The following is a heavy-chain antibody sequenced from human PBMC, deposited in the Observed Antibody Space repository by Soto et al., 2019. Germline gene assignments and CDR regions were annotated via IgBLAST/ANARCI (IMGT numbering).Heavy chain of an antibody. CDR1: GGSISSSSFH. CDR3: ARHARYYDILTGYSTLSWFDP. CDR2: IYYSGST. D-gene: IGHD3-9*01. V-gene: IGHV4-39*01. J-gene: IGHJ5*02. Sequence: PSETLSLTCTVSGGSISSSSFHWGWIRQPPGKGLEWIGSIYYSGSTYYNPSLKSRVTISIDTSKNQFSLKLSSVTAADTAVYYCARHARYYDILTGYSTLSWFDPWGQGTLVTVSS.